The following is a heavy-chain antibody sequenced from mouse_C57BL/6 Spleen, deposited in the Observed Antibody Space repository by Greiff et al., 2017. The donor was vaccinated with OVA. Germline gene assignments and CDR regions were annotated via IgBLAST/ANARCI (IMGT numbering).Heavy chain of an antibody. J-gene: IGHJ2*01. CDR3: ARGPENFDY. Sequence: EVQVVESGGGLVQPGGSLSLSCAASGFTFTDYYMSWVRQPPGKALEWLGFIRNKANGYTTEYSASVKGRFTISRDNSQSILYLQMNALRAEDSATYYCARGPENFDYWGQGTTLTVSS. CDR2: IRNKANGYTT. V-gene: IGHV7-3*01. CDR1: GFTFTDYY.